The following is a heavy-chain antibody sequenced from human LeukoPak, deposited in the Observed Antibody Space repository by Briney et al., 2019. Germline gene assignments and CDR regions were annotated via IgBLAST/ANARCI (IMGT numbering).Heavy chain of an antibody. D-gene: IGHD3-10*01. CDR3: ARSWAYGSGSYYAFDY. V-gene: IGHV1-2*02. CDR1: GYAFTGNY. CDR2: INPNSGGT. Sequence: ASVTVSCTASGYAFTGNYMHWVRQAPAPGLEWMGWINPNSGGTNYAQKFQGRVTMTRDKSISTAYMELSRLRADDTDVYYYARSWAYGSGSYYAFDYWGQGTLVTVSS. J-gene: IGHJ4*02.